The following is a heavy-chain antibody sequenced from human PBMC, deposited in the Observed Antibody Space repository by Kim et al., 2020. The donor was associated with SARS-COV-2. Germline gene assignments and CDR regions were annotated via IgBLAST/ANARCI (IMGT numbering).Heavy chain of an antibody. D-gene: IGHD2-15*01. V-gene: IGHV2-5*01. Sequence: RYSPSLKSRLTITKDTAKNQVVLTMTNMDPVDTATYYCAREVVAATDAFDIWGQGTMVTVSS. CDR3: AREVVAATDAFDI. J-gene: IGHJ3*02.